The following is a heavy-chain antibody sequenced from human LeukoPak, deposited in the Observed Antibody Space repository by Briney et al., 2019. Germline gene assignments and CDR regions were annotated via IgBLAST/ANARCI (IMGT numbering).Heavy chain of an antibody. CDR3: ARDHPYSPFGYYYYMDV. Sequence: GGSLRLSCAASGFTFSSYWMSWIRQAPGKGLEWVSYISSSGSTIYYADSVKGRFTISRDNAKNSLYLQMNSLRAEDTAVYYCARDHPYSPFGYYYYMDVWGKGTTVTVSS. CDR2: ISSSGSTI. D-gene: IGHD3-16*01. CDR1: GFTFSSYW. J-gene: IGHJ6*03. V-gene: IGHV3-11*04.